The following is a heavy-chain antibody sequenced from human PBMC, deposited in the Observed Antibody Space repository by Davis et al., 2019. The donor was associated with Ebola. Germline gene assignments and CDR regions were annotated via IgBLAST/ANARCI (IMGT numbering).Heavy chain of an antibody. J-gene: IGHJ4*02. V-gene: IGHV3-21*03. CDR1: GFTFSSYS. Sequence: GESLKISCAASGFTFSSYSMNWVRQAPGKGLEWVSSISSSSSYIYYADSVKGRFTISRDNAKNSLYLQMNSLRAEDTAVYYCARGVLYYDSSGYSGNDYWGQGTLVTVSS. D-gene: IGHD3-22*01. CDR3: ARGVLYYDSSGYSGNDY. CDR2: ISSSSSYI.